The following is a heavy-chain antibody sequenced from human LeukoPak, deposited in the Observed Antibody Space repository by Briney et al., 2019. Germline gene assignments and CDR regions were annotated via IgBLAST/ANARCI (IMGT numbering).Heavy chain of an antibody. CDR2: IWYDGSNK. CDR3: AKDADSGWLTSNFDY. D-gene: IGHD6-19*01. J-gene: IGHJ4*02. Sequence: GRSLRLSCAASGFTFSSYGMHWVRQAPGKGLEWVAVIWYDGSNKYYADSVEGRLTISRDNSKNTLYLQMNSLRAEDTAVYYCAKDADSGWLTSNFDYWGQGTLVTVSS. V-gene: IGHV3-33*06. CDR1: GFTFSSYG.